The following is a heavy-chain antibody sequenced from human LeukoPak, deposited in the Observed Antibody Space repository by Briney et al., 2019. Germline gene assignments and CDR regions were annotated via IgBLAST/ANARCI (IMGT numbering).Heavy chain of an antibody. D-gene: IGHD2-8*01. CDR1: GYSFNTYW. Sequence: GESLKISCKGSGYSFNTYWIGWVRQMPGKGLEWMGIIYPGDSHTIYSPSFQGQVTISADKSINTAYLQWSSLKASDTAVYYCARQESAQWDVFDIWGQGTMVAVSS. CDR2: IYPGDSHT. J-gene: IGHJ3*02. CDR3: ARQESAQWDVFDI. V-gene: IGHV5-51*01.